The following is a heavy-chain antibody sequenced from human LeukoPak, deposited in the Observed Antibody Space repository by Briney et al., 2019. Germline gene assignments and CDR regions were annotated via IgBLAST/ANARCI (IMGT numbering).Heavy chain of an antibody. J-gene: IGHJ4*02. CDR2: IYTSGST. CDR3: ASGYRSGGSCPFDY. V-gene: IGHV4-4*09. D-gene: IGHD2-15*01. Sequence: SETLSLTCTVSGGSISSYYWSWIRQPPGKGLEWIGYIYTSGSTNYNPSLKGRVTISVDTSKNQFSLKLSSVTAADTAVYYCASGYRSGGSCPFDYWGQGTLVTVSS. CDR1: GGSISSYY.